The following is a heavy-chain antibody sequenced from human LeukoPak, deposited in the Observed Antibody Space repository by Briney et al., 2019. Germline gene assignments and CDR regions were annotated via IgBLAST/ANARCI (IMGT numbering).Heavy chain of an antibody. J-gene: IGHJ3*02. CDR2: MNPNSGNT. V-gene: IGHV1-8*01. CDR1: GYTFTSYD. D-gene: IGHD5-18*01. Sequence: GASVKVSCKASGYTFTSYDINWVRQAPGQGLEWMGWMNPNSGNTGYAQKFQGRVTMTRNTSISTAYMELSSLRSEDTAVYYCARVVKAMGDAFDIWGQGTMVTVSS. CDR3: ARVVKAMGDAFDI.